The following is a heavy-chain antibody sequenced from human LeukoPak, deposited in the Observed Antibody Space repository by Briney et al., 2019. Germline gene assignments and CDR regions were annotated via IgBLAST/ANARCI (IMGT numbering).Heavy chain of an antibody. V-gene: IGHV3-21*01. CDR2: SSSSSSYI. J-gene: IGHJ4*02. CDR1: GFTFSSYS. CDR3: ARDPPTHYYDSSGYCDY. Sequence: PGGSLRLSCAASGFTFSSYSVNWVRQAPGKGLEWVSSSSSSSSYIYYADSVKGRFTISRDNAKNSLYLQMNSLRAEDTAVYYCARDPPTHYYDSSGYCDYWGQGTLVTVSS. D-gene: IGHD3-22*01.